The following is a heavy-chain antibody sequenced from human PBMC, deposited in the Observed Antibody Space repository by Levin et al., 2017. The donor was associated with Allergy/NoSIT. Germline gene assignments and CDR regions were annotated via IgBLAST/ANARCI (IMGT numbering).Heavy chain of an antibody. D-gene: IGHD3-3*01. Sequence: PTGGSLRLSCAASGSTFSSYEMNWVRRAPGKGLEWVSYISSTGSTIYSADSVKGRFTISRDNAKNSLYLHMNSLRAEDTAVYYCARQLGNFWSGFNYCDYWGQGTLVTVSS. CDR2: ISSTGSTI. CDR3: ARQLGNFWSGFNYCDY. CDR1: GSTFSSYE. J-gene: IGHJ4*02. V-gene: IGHV3-48*03.